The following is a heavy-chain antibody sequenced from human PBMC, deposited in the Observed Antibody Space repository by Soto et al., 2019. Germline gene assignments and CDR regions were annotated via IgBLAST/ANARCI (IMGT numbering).Heavy chain of an antibody. D-gene: IGHD3-3*01. CDR2: IKQDGSEK. Sequence: EVQLVESGGGLVQPGGSLRLSCAASGFTFSSYWMSWVRQAPGKGLEWVANIKQDGSEKYYVDSVKGRFTISRDNAKNSLYLQMNSLRAEDTAVYYCARDPPHGTIFGGALYYYYYYYMDVWGKGTTVTVSS. CDR1: GFTFSSYW. J-gene: IGHJ6*03. V-gene: IGHV3-7*01. CDR3: ARDPPHGTIFGGALYYYYYYYMDV.